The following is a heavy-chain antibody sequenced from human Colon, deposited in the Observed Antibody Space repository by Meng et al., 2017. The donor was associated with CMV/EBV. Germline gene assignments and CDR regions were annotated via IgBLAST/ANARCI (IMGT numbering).Heavy chain of an antibody. Sequence: ASVKVSCKASGYNFVDYGLSWVRQAPGQGLQWMGWISAYYGRARYARSLQDRVIVTRDTSTRTAYMELRSLKSDDTAVYFCSREVDYGGNIAFGYWGQGTLVTVSS. CDR2: ISAYYGRA. CDR3: SREVDYGGNIAFGY. D-gene: IGHD4-23*01. CDR1: GYNFVDYG. J-gene: IGHJ4*02. V-gene: IGHV1-18*01.